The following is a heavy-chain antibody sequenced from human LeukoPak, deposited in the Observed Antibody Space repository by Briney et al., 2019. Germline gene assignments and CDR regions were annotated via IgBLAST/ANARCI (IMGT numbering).Heavy chain of an antibody. CDR1: GYSISSGYS. V-gene: IGHV4-38-2*02. CDR2: MYYSGDA. J-gene: IGHJ5*02. D-gene: IGHD3-10*01. Sequence: PSETLSLTCSVSGYSISSGYSWGWIRQPPGQGLEWIGSMYYSGDAYYSPSLQSRVSISLDMSKNQFSLKLISVTAADSAVYFCARDGYRYGPGRPSYNWFAPWGQGILVTVSS. CDR3: ARDGYRYGPGRPSYNWFAP.